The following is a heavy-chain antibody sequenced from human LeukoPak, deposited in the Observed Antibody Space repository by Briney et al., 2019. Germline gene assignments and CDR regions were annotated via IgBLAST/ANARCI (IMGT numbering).Heavy chain of an antibody. CDR3: ARSPFSKTYYMDV. D-gene: IGHD2-2*01. Sequence: SETLSLTCTVSGGSISSSSYYWGWIRQPPGKGLEWIGSIYYSGSTYYNPSLKSRVTISVDTSKTQFSLKLSSVTAADTAVFYCARSPFSKTYYMDVWGKGTTVTVSS. CDR1: GGSISSSSYY. J-gene: IGHJ6*03. CDR2: IYYSGST. V-gene: IGHV4-39*07.